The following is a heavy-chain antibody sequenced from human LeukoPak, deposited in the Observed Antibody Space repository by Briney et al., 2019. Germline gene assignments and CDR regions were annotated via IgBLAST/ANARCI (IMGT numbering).Heavy chain of an antibody. CDR1: GYTFTSYD. CDR2: MNPNSGNT. CDR3: ARGQNYYGSGSYYTYSDY. V-gene: IGHV1-8*01. Sequence: ASVKVSCKASGYTFTSYDINWVRQATGQGLEWMGWMNPNSGNTGYAQKFPGRVTMTRNISISTAYMELSSLRSEDTAVYYCARGQNYYGSGSYYTYSDYWGQGTLVTVSS. J-gene: IGHJ4*02. D-gene: IGHD3-10*01.